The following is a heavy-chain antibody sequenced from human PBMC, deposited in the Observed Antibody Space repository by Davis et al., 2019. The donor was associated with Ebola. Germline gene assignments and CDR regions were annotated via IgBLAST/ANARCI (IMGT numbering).Heavy chain of an antibody. CDR2: ISWDGGST. CDR1: GFTFDDYT. CDR3: AKATTGLGWYYGMDV. Sequence: GGSLRLSCAASGFTFDDYTMHWVRQAPGKGLEWVSLISWDGGSTYYADSVKGRFTISRDNSKNSLYLQMNSLRTEDTALYYCAKATTGLGWYYGMDVWGQGTTVTVSS. J-gene: IGHJ6*02. V-gene: IGHV3-43*01. D-gene: IGHD4-23*01.